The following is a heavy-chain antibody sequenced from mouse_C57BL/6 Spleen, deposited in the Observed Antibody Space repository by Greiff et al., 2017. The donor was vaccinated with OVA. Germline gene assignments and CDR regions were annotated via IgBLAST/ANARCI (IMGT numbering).Heavy chain of an antibody. CDR3: TRDRGDYDYDGIYYAMDY. D-gene: IGHD2-4*01. CDR2: ISSGGDYI. Sequence: DVKLVESGEGLVKPGGSLKLSCAASGFTFSSYAMSWVRQTPEQRLEWVAYISSGGDYIYYADTVKGRFTISRDNARNTLYLQMSSLKSEDTAMYYCTRDRGDYDYDGIYYAMDYWGQGTSVTVSS. CDR1: GFTFSSYA. J-gene: IGHJ4*01. V-gene: IGHV5-9-1*02.